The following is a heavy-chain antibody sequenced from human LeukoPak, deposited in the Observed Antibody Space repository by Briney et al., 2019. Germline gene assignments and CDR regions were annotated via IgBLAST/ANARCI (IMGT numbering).Heavy chain of an antibody. CDR1: GFTFSSFA. Sequence: NPGGSLRLSCAASGFTFSSFAMSWVRQAPGKGLEWVSTFSGSGGSTYYADSVKGRFTISRDNSKNTLYLQMNSLRAEDTAVYYCANIMVRGLPNDYWGQGTLVTVSS. CDR2: FSGSGGST. J-gene: IGHJ4*02. V-gene: IGHV3-23*01. CDR3: ANIMVRGLPNDY. D-gene: IGHD3-10*01.